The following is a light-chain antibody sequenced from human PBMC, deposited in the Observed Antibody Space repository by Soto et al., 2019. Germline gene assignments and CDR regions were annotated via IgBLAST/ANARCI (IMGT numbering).Light chain of an antibody. J-gene: IGLJ2*01. Sequence: QPVLTQPPSASGTPGQRVTISCSGSSSNIGSNTVDWYQQLPGTAPKLLIYSSNQRPSGVPDRFSGSKSGTSASLAISGLQSEDEGDYYCAAWDDSLNGHVVFGGGTKVTVL. CDR3: AAWDDSLNGHVV. CDR1: SSNIGSNT. V-gene: IGLV1-44*01. CDR2: SSN.